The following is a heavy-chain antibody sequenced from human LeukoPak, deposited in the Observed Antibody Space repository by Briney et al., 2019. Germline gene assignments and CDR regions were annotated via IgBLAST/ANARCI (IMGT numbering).Heavy chain of an antibody. Sequence: GGSLRLSCAASGFTFSDHYMNWVRQAPGKGLEWVSYISSSSDYTNYADSVKGRFTISRDNARNSLYLQMNSLRAEDTAVYYCARGLALWGQGTLVTVSS. J-gene: IGHJ5*02. CDR1: GFTFSDHY. V-gene: IGHV3-11*06. CDR2: ISSSSDYT. CDR3: ARGLAL.